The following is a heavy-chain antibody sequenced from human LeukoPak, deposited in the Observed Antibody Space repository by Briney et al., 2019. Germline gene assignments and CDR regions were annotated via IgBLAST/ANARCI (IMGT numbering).Heavy chain of an antibody. J-gene: IGHJ6*02. V-gene: IGHV3-48*01. CDR3: ARTVGPNYGMDV. Sequence: GGSLRLSCAASGFTFSSYSMNWVRQAPGKGLEWVSYISSSSSTIYYADSVKGRLTISRDNFKNTLYLELNSLRAEDTAVYYCARTVGPNYGMDVWGQGTTVTVSS. CDR1: GFTFSSYS. CDR2: ISSSSSTI. D-gene: IGHD2-21*02.